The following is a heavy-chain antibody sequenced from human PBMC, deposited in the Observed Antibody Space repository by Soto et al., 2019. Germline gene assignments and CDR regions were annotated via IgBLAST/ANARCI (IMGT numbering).Heavy chain of an antibody. CDR1: GGSISSGGYS. D-gene: IGHD6-13*01. V-gene: IGHV4-30-2*01. CDR2: IYHSGST. Sequence: SETLSLTCAVSGGSISSGGYSWSWFRQPPGKGLEWIGYIYHSGSTYYNPSLKSRVTISVDRSKNQFSLKLSSVTAADTAVYYCASSHAGAHITAAVHWGKGTLVT. J-gene: IGHJ4*02. CDR3: ASSHAGAHITAAVH.